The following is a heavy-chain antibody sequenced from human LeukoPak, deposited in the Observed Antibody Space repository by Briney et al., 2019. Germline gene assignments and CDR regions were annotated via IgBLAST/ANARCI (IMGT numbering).Heavy chain of an antibody. J-gene: IGHJ5*02. D-gene: IGHD3-9*01. CDR2: FDPEDGET. Sequence: ASVKVSCKVSGYTLTELSMHWVRQAPGKGLEWMGGFDPEDGETVYAQKFQGRVTMTEDTSTGTAYMELMRLRSEDTAVYYCATVKYYDILTGAPPNWFDPWGQGTLVTVSS. CDR1: GYTLTELS. CDR3: ATVKYYDILTGAPPNWFDP. V-gene: IGHV1-24*01.